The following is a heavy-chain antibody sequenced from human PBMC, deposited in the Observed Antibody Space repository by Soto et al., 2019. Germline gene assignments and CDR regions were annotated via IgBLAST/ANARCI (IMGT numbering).Heavy chain of an antibody. J-gene: IGHJ4*02. CDR2: TYNSGRY. V-gene: IGHV4-59*08. D-gene: IGHD2-15*01. CDR1: GGFI. Sequence: SETLSLTCTVSGGFIWGWIRQSPDKGLEWIGYTYNSGRYNYNPSLESRVTISVDTSKNQFSLKLSSVTAADTAVYYCARHTPAISISDHWGQGTLVTVSS. CDR3: ARHTPAISISDH.